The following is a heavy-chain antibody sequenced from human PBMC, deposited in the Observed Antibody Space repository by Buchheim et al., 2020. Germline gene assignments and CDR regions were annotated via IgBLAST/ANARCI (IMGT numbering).Heavy chain of an antibody. V-gene: IGHV3-30*18. CDR3: AKDWANSGMDV. CDR1: GFTFRTYG. D-gene: IGHD3-16*01. J-gene: IGHJ6*02. CDR2: ISYDGNNK. Sequence: QVQLVESGGGVVQPGRSLRLSCVVSGFTFRTYGMYWVRQAPGKGLEWLAVISYDGNNKYYADSVKGRFTFSRDNSKNTLYLQIHSLRADDTAVYYCAKDWANSGMDVWGQGTT.